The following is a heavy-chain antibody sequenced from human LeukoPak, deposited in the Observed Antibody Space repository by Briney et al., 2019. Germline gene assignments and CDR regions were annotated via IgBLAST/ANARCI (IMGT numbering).Heavy chain of an antibody. D-gene: IGHD2-8*01. CDR3: AKCMWAWGQTDY. Sequence: GGSLRLSCAASGFTFNTYWMHWVRQTPGKGLAWVSAISGSGGSTYYADSVKGRFTISRDNSKNTLYLQMNSLRAEDTAVYYCAKCMWAWGQTDYWGQGTLVTVSS. V-gene: IGHV3-23*01. J-gene: IGHJ4*02. CDR2: ISGSGGST. CDR1: GFTFNTYW.